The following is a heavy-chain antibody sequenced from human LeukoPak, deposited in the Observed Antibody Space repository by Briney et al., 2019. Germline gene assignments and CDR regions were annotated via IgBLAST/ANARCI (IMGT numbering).Heavy chain of an antibody. CDR2: IYYSGST. J-gene: IGHJ6*03. CDR3: ARATVVTPSYYYYHMDV. CDR1: GGSISSGGYS. V-gene: IGHV4-30-4*07. Sequence: SETLSLTCAVSGGSISSGGYSWSWIRQPPGKGLEWIGYIYYSGSTYYNPSLKSRVTISVDTSKNQFSLKLSSVTAADTAVYYCARATVVTPSYYYYHMDVWGKGTTVTVSS. D-gene: IGHD4-23*01.